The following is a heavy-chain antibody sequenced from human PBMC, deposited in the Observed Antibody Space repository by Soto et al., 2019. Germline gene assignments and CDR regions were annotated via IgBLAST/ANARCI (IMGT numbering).Heavy chain of an antibody. CDR1: GYSFTSFW. CDR3: AREGWDTAMANYYYYGMDV. D-gene: IGHD5-18*01. V-gene: IGHV5-51*01. Sequence: GESLKISCRASGYSFTSFWIAWVRQVPGKGLDWMGIVDPGDSYTNYSPAFQGHVTISADKSISTAYLQWSSLKASDTAMYYCAREGWDTAMANYYYYGMDVWGQGTTVTVSS. J-gene: IGHJ6*02. CDR2: VDPGDSYT.